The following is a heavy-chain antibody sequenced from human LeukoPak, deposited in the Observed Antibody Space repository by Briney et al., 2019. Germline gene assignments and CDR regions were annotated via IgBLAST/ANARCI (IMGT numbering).Heavy chain of an antibody. J-gene: IGHJ5*02. CDR2: MSTSGNS. CDR1: GGSISGYY. V-gene: IGHV4-4*07. D-gene: IGHD3-16*01. CDR3: ARESGSMGWFDP. Sequence: PSETLSLTCTVSGGSISGYYWSWTREPAGKGLEWIGRMSTSGNSNYIPSLVSRVTMSVDTSKNQFSLNLSSVTAADTAVYYCARESGSMGWFDPWGQGTLVTVSS.